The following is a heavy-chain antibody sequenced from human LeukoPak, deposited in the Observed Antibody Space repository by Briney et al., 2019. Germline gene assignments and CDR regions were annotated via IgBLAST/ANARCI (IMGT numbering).Heavy chain of an antibody. CDR1: GASISSYY. J-gene: IGHJ4*02. V-gene: IGHV4-4*07. CDR3: ARLDGYTSFDY. D-gene: IGHD5-24*01. Sequence: SETLSLTCTVSGASISSYYWSWIRQPAGKGREWMGRINNSGKTNYNPPLKSRVTMSVDTSKNQFSLKLNSVSAADTAVYYCARLDGYTSFDYWGQGTQVTVSS. CDR2: INNSGKT.